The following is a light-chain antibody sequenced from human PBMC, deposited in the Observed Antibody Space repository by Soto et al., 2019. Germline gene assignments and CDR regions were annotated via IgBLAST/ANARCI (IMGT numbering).Light chain of an antibody. V-gene: IGLV1-51*01. Sequence: QAVVTQPPSVSAAPGQKVTISCSGSNSNIGNNYVSWYQQLPGTAPKLLIYDNNKRPSAIPDRFSGSKSGTSAILGITGLQTGDEADYYCGTWDSSLIVEVFGTGTKLTVL. J-gene: IGLJ1*01. CDR3: GTWDSSLIVEV. CDR2: DNN. CDR1: NSNIGNNY.